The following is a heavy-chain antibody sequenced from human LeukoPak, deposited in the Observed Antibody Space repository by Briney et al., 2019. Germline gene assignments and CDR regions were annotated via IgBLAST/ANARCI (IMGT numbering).Heavy chain of an antibody. CDR2: ISGYNGNA. Sequence: ASIKVSCKASGYTSTSYGISWVRQAPGQGLEWLGWISGYNGNAFYAQDVQGRVSMTTDTSTSTAYMEVRGLRSDDTAVYYCARVMITFGEYGLDVWGQGTTVTVSS. CDR3: ARVMITFGEYGLDV. J-gene: IGHJ6*02. V-gene: IGHV1-18*01. CDR1: GYTSTSYG. D-gene: IGHD3-16*01.